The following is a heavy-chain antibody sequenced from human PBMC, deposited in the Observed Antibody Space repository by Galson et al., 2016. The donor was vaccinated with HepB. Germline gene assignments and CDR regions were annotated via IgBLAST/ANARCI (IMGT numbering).Heavy chain of an antibody. CDR3: ARTTSWSYYMDV. CDR2: ISSAGTII. J-gene: IGHJ6*03. CDR1: RFTFNSHS. D-gene: IGHD2-2*01. Sequence: SLRLSCAASRFTFNSHSMTWVRQAPGKGLEWVSYISSAGTIIYYADSVKGRFTISRDNAKNSLYLQMNSLRDEDTALYYCARTTSWSYYMDVWGKGTTVTVSS. V-gene: IGHV3-48*02.